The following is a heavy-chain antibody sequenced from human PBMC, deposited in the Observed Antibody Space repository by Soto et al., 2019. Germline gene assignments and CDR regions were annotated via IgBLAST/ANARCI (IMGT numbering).Heavy chain of an antibody. CDR1: GFTFSSYS. CDR2: ISSSSSYI. D-gene: IGHD2-15*01. J-gene: IGHJ4*02. V-gene: IGHV3-21*01. Sequence: EVQLVESGGGLVKPGGSLRLSCAASGFTFSSYSMNWVRQAPGKGLEWVSSISSSSSYIYYADSVKGRFTISRDNAKNSLYLQMNSLRAEDTAVYYCASGQAATSGPFDYWSQGTLVTVSS. CDR3: ASGQAATSGPFDY.